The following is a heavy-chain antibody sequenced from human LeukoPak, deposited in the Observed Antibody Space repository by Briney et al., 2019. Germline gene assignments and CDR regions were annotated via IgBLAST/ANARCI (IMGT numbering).Heavy chain of an antibody. CDR1: GFTFSSYG. D-gene: IGHD3-22*01. Sequence: GRSLRLSRAASGFTFSSYGMHWVRQAPGKGLEWVAGLWYDGSNKYYADSVRGRFTISRDNSKNTLYLQMKSLRAEDTAVYHCAKADPLYYYDSSGPLDYWGQGTLVTVSS. J-gene: IGHJ4*02. CDR2: LWYDGSNK. V-gene: IGHV3-33*06. CDR3: AKADPLYYYDSSGPLDY.